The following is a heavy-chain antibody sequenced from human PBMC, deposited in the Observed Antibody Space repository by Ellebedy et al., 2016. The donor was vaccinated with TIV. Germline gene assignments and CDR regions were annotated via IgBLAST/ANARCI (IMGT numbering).Heavy chain of an antibody. D-gene: IGHD5-18*01. CDR2: ICYTGTT. CDR3: ARHRGASYGHFDH. V-gene: IGHV4-59*08. CDR1: GGSISGNC. Sequence: MPSETLSLTCTVSGGSISGNCWSWIRQPPGKGLEWIGYICYTGTTNYSPSLKSRVTISLDTSKNQLSLMLTSVAAADTAVYYCARHRGASYGHFDHWGQGIVVTVSS. J-gene: IGHJ4*02.